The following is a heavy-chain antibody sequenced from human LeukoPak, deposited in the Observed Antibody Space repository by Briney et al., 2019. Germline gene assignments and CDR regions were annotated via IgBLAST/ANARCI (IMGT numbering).Heavy chain of an antibody. CDR3: AKEYYYDSSGSVGY. J-gene: IGHJ4*02. D-gene: IGHD3-22*01. Sequence: GGSLRLSCAASGFTFSSYWMSWVRQAPGKGLEWVANIKQDGSEKYYVDSVKGRFTISRDNAKNSLYLQMNSLRAEDTAVYYCAKEYYYDSSGSVGYWGQGTLVTVSS. CDR1: GFTFSSYW. CDR2: IKQDGSEK. V-gene: IGHV3-7*01.